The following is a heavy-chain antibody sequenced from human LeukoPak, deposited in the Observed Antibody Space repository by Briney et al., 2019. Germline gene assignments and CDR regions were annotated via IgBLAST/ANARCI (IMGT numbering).Heavy chain of an antibody. CDR3: AKLAAAVTLSSVVY. J-gene: IGHJ4*02. V-gene: IGHV3-23*01. CDR1: GFTFSTYA. CDR2: INDNGGST. D-gene: IGHD6-13*01. Sequence: PGGSLRLSCAASGFTFSTYAMSWVRQAPGKGLEWVSAINDNGGSTFYADSVKGRFTISRDNTKNTLYLLMNSLRGEDTAVYYCAKLAAAVTLSSVVYWGQGALVTVSS.